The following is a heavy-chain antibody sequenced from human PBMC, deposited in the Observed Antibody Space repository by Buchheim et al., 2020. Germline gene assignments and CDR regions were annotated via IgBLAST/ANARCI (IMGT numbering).Heavy chain of an antibody. CDR3: AKDSVYYYDSSGYYYFDY. CDR1: GFTFSSYA. Sequence: EVQLLESGGGLVQPGGSPRLSCAASGFTFSSYAMSWVRQAPGKGLEWVSAISVRGGSTYYAHSVKGRFTLSRDNSKNTHYLQMNSLRAENTAVYYCAKDSVYYYDSSGYYYFDYWGQGTL. J-gene: IGHJ4*02. D-gene: IGHD3-22*01. V-gene: IGHV3-23*01. CDR2: ISVRGGST.